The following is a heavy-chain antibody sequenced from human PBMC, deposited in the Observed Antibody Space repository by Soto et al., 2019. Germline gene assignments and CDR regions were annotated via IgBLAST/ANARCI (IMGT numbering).Heavy chain of an antibody. Sequence: GGSLRLSCEASGFTFSGFDMHWVRQPTGKGLEWVSSIGTAGDTYYAVSVKGRFTISRDNAKNSLSLQMNSLRDEDTAVYYCTRDFTWSEVYWGQGVQVTVSS. CDR3: TRDFTWSEVY. V-gene: IGHV3-13*01. CDR1: GFTFSGFD. D-gene: IGHD3-3*01. J-gene: IGHJ4*02. CDR2: IGTAGDT.